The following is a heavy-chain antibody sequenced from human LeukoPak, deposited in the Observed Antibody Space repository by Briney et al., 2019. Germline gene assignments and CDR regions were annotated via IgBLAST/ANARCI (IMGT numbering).Heavy chain of an antibody. CDR2: IYYSGST. Sequence: SETLSLTCTVSGGSISSSSYYWSCVRQPPGKGLEWIGYIYYSGSTNYNPSLKSRVTISVDTSKNQFSLKLSSVTAADTAVYYCARVYGYYYDSSGYYSIDAFDIWGQGTMVTVSS. D-gene: IGHD3-22*01. J-gene: IGHJ3*02. CDR3: ARVYGYYYDSSGYYSIDAFDI. V-gene: IGHV4-61*01. CDR1: GGSISSSSYY.